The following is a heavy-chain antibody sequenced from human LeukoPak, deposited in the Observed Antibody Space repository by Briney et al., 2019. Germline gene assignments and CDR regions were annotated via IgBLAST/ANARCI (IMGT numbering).Heavy chain of an antibody. CDR3: ARLGCSSASCYPGN. CDR2: LYYSGWST. V-gene: IGHV4-39*01. Sequence: SGTLSLTCTVSGGSISSSYYYWGWVRQPPGTGLEWIGSLYYSGWSTYYSPSLKSRVTISVDTSKNQFSLKLNSVTAADTAVYYCARLGCSSASCYPGNWGQGTLVTVSS. D-gene: IGHD2-2*01. CDR1: GGSISSSYYY. J-gene: IGHJ4*02.